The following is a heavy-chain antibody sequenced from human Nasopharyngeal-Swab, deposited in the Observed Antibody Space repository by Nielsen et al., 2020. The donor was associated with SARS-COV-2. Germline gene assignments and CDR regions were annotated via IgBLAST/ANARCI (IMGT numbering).Heavy chain of an antibody. CDR1: GFSFNNYG. V-gene: IGHV3-30*18. J-gene: IGHJ3*02. Sequence: GESLKISCTASGFSFNNYGMHWVRQAPGKGLEWVAVISYEGSKKFYAESVEGRFTISRDYSESTLYLQMDSLRTEDTAMYYCAKANALFWFGQFKNDGFDIWGQGTMVTVSS. CDR2: ISYEGSKK. D-gene: IGHD3-10*01. CDR3: AKANALFWFGQFKNDGFDI.